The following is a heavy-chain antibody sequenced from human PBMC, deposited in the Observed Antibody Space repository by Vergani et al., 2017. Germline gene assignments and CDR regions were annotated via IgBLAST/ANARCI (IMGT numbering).Heavy chain of an antibody. Sequence: EVQLLESGGGLVQPGGSLRLSCEASGFSFPGYAMSWVRQAPGKGLEWVSAISGSGGSTYYADSVKGRFTISRDNSKNTLYLQMNSLRAEDTAVYYCAKLYCSSTSCYPHNWFDPWGQGTLVTVSS. D-gene: IGHD2-2*01. V-gene: IGHV3-23*01. CDR2: ISGSGGST. J-gene: IGHJ5*02. CDR1: GFSFPGYA. CDR3: AKLYCSSTSCYPHNWFDP.